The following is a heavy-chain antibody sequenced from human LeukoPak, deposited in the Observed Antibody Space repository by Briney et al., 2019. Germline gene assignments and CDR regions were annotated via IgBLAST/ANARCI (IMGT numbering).Heavy chain of an antibody. J-gene: IGHJ4*02. D-gene: IGHD1-1*01. CDR2: ISSSSSYI. CDR3: ARERQLERLAFGKEGSAFDC. V-gene: IGHV3-21*01. CDR1: GFTFSSYS. Sequence: GGSLRLSCAASGFTFSSYSMNWVRQAPGKGLEWVSSISSSSSYIYYAASVKGRFTISRDNAKNSLYLQMNRLRAEDKAVYYFARERQLERLAFGKEGSAFDCWGQGTLVTVSS.